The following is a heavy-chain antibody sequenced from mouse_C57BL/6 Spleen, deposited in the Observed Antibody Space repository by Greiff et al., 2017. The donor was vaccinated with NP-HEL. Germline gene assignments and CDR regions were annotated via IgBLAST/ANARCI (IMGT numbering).Heavy chain of an antibody. CDR3: ARWDLGTMDY. CDR1: GFTFSSYT. CDR2: ISGGGGNT. Sequence: EVMLVESGGGLVKPGGSLKLSCAASGFTFSSYTMSWVRQTPEKRLEWVATISGGGGNTYYPDSVKGRFTISRDNAKNNLYLQMSSLRSEDTALYYCARWDLGTMDYWGQGTSVTVSS. J-gene: IGHJ4*01. D-gene: IGHD3-3*01. V-gene: IGHV5-9*03.